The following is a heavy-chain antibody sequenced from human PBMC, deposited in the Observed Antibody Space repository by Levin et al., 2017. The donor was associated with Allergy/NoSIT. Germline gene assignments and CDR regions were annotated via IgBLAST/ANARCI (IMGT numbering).Heavy chain of an antibody. V-gene: IGHV3-48*01. CDR3: ASGSGLRYFDWSTY. D-gene: IGHD3-9*01. Sequence: GGSLRLSCAASGFTFSSYSMNWVRQAPGKGLEWVSYISSSSSTIYYADSVKGRLTISRDNGKSSLCMQMNSLRTEDTAVYYCASGSGLRYFDWSTYWGQGTLVTVSS. CDR2: ISSSSSTI. J-gene: IGHJ4*02. CDR1: GFTFSSYS.